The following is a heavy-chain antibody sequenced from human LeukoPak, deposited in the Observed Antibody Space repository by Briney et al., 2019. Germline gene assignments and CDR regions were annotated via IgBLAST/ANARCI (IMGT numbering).Heavy chain of an antibody. CDR3: ARDTPGVVTTGYYYYMDV. CDR1: GYTFTSYG. CDR2: ISAYNGNT. Sequence: ASVKVSCKASGYTFTSYGISWVRQAPGQGLEWMGWISAYNGNTNYAQKLQGRVTMTTDTSTSTAYMELRSLRSDDTAVYYCARDTPGVVTTGYYYYMDVWGKGTTVTVSS. J-gene: IGHJ6*03. V-gene: IGHV1-18*01. D-gene: IGHD4-11*01.